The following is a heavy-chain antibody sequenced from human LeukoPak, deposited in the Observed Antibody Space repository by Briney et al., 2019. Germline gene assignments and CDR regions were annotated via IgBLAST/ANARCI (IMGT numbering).Heavy chain of an antibody. CDR3: ARGSSYDFWSGYYRYDYYYYYGMDV. J-gene: IGHJ6*02. D-gene: IGHD3-3*01. CDR2: IYYTGST. Sequence: PSETLSLTCIVSGGSISSGGNYWGWICQHPGKGLEWIGYIYYTGSTNYNPSLKRRLTMSVDTSKSQVSLKLNSVTAADTAVYYCARGSSYDFWSGYYRYDYYYYYGMDVWGQGTTVTVSS. V-gene: IGHV4-31*03. CDR1: GGSISSGGNY.